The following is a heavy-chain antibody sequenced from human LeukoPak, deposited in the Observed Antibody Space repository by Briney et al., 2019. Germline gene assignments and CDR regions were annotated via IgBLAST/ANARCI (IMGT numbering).Heavy chain of an antibody. Sequence: PGGSLRLSCAASGFTFSSYSMNWVRQAPGKGLEWVSSISSRSSYIYYADSLKGRFTISRDNAKNSLYLQMNSLRAEDTAVYYCARELLAGDYDIGASDYWGQGTLVTVSS. CDR2: ISSRSSYI. D-gene: IGHD3-9*01. CDR3: ARELLAGDYDIGASDY. CDR1: GFTFSSYS. J-gene: IGHJ4*02. V-gene: IGHV3-21*01.